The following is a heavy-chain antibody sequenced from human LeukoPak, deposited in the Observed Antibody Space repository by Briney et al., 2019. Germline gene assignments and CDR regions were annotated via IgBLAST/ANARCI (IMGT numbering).Heavy chain of an antibody. CDR3: ARDYAVAGTGWFDP. CDR1: GGSISSYY. V-gene: IGHV4-59*01. CDR2: IYYSGST. D-gene: IGHD6-19*01. J-gene: IGHJ5*02. Sequence: SEILSLTCTVSGGSISSYYWSWIRQPPGKGLEWIGYIYYSGSTNYNPSLKSRVTISVDTSKNQFSLKLSSVTAADTAVYYCARDYAVAGTGWFDPWGQGTLVTVSS.